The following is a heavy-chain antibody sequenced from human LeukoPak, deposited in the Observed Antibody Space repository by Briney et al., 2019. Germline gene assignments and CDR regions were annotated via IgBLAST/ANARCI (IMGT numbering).Heavy chain of an antibody. J-gene: IGHJ6*03. CDR1: GFTVTSNY. Sequence: GGSLRVSCVDSGFTVTSNYMSWVRQAPGEGLEWVSVINSSSNTYYADSVKGRFTISRDNSKNTLYLQMNSLRAEDTAVYYCARAAYYYMDVWGKGTTVTISS. CDR2: INSSSNT. V-gene: IGHV3-66*01. CDR3: ARAAYYYMDV.